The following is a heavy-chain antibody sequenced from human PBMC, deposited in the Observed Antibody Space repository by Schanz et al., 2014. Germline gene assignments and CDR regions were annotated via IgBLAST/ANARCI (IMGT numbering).Heavy chain of an antibody. CDR1: GFTLTRYA. J-gene: IGHJ6*02. CDR3: AKIRYDSSGYYLPYYGMDV. D-gene: IGHD3-22*01. Sequence: EVQLVESGGGLVQPGRSLRLSCAASGFTLTRYALTWVRQAPGKGLEWVAGISGSGGSTDYADSVKGRFIIPRDNSKNTLYLQMNSLRAEDTAVYYCAKIRYDSSGYYLPYYGMDVWGQGTTVIVSS. CDR2: ISGSGGST. V-gene: IGHV3-23*04.